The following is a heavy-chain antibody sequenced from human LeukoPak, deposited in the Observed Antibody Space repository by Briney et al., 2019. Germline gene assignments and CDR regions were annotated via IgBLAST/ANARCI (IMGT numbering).Heavy chain of an antibody. Sequence: ASVKVSCKASGYTFTSYDINWVRQATGQELEWMGWMNPNSGNTGYAQKFQGRVTITRNTSISTAYMELSSLRSEDTAVYYCARRRGSYWAEYYFDYSGQGTLVTVSS. D-gene: IGHD1-26*01. CDR1: GYTFTSYD. J-gene: IGHJ4*02. CDR2: MNPNSGNT. CDR3: ARRRGSYWAEYYFDY. V-gene: IGHV1-8*03.